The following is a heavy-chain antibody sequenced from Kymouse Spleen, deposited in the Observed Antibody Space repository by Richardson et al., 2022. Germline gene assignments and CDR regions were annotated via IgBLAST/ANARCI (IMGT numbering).Heavy chain of an antibody. CDR2: TYYRSKWYN. D-gene: IGHD3-10*01. Sequence: QVQLQQSGPGLVKPSQTLSLTCAISGDSVSSNSAAWNWIRQSPSRGLEWLGRTYYRSKWYNDYAVSVKSRITINPDTSKNQFSLQLNSVTPEDTAVYYCARGITMVRGVLYYYYYGMDVWGQGTTVTVSS. V-gene: IGHV6-1*01. CDR1: GDSVSSNSAA. CDR3: ARGITMVRGVLYYYYYGMDV. J-gene: IGHJ6*02.